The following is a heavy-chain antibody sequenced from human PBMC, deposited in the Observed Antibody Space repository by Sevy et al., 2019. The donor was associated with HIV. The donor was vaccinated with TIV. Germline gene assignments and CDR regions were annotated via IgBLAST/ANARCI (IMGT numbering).Heavy chain of an antibody. V-gene: IGHV3-30-3*01. D-gene: IGHD3-3*01. CDR1: GFTFSSYA. CDR3: ARDPGYDFWSGRSWFDP. J-gene: IGHJ5*02. Sequence: GGSLRLSCAASGFTFSSYAMHWVRQAPGKGLEWVAVISYDGSNKYYADSVKGRFTISRDNSKNTLYLQMSSLRAEDTAVYYCARDPGYDFWSGRSWFDPWGQGTLFTVSS. CDR2: ISYDGSNK.